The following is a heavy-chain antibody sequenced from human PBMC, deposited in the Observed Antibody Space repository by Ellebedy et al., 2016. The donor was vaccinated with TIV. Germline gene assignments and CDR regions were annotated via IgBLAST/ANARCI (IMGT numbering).Heavy chain of an antibody. D-gene: IGHD3-10*01. CDR3: DRDEALWFGELLLTYYYYGMDV. CDR1: RYTFTSYA. Sequence: SVKVSXKASRYTFTSYAMHWVRQAPGQGLEWMGGIIPIFGTANYAQKFQGRVTITADESTSTAYMELSSLRSEDTAVYYCDRDEALWFGELLLTYYYYGMDVWGQGTTVTVSS. J-gene: IGHJ6*02. CDR2: IIPIFGTA. V-gene: IGHV1-69*13.